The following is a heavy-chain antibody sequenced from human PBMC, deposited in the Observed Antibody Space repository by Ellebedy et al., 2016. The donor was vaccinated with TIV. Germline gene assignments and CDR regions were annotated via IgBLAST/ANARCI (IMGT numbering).Heavy chain of an antibody. CDR1: GGSFSGHY. J-gene: IGHJ4*02. V-gene: IGHV4-34*01. CDR3: ARAYGAKNPPDY. Sequence: SETLSLTXAVYGGSFSGHYWSWIRQPPGKGLEWIGEINHSGSTNYNPSLKSRVTISVDTSKNQFSLKLSSVTAADTAVYYCARAYGAKNPPDYWGQGTLVTVSS. D-gene: IGHD4-23*01. CDR2: INHSGST.